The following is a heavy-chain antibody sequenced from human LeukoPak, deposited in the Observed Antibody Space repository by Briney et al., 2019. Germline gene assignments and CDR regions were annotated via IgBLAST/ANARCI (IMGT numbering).Heavy chain of an antibody. D-gene: IGHD2-2*01. Sequence: PSETLSLTCTVSGYSISSGYYWGWIRQPPGKGLEWIANIYHSGNTYYNPSLKSRVTISVDTSRNQFSLKLSSVTAADTAVYYCARTTEGYCRSTSCYGFYYSYYMDVWGKGTTVSISS. J-gene: IGHJ6*03. CDR1: GYSISSGYY. CDR3: ARTTEGYCRSTSCYGFYYSYYMDV. V-gene: IGHV4-38-2*02. CDR2: IYHSGNT.